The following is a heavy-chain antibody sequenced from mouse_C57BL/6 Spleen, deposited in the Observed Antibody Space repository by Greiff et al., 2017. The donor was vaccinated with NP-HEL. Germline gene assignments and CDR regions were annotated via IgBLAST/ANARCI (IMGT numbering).Heavy chain of an antibody. CDR1: GYTFTSYW. V-gene: IGHV1-50*01. J-gene: IGHJ4*01. Sequence: QVQLQQPGAELVKPGASVKLSCKASGYTFTSYWMQWVKQRPGQGLEWIGEIDPSDSYTNYNQKFKGKATLTVDTSSSTAYMQLSSLTSEDSAVYYCASGRTVVAPYAMDYWGQGTSVTVSS. CDR3: ASGRTVVAPYAMDY. D-gene: IGHD1-1*01. CDR2: IDPSDSYT.